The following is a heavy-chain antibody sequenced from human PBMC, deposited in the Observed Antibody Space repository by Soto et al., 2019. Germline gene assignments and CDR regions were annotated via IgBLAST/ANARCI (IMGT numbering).Heavy chain of an antibody. D-gene: IGHD3-9*01. CDR3: ARGTIFIAALPYYYGMDV. J-gene: IGHJ6*02. CDR2: IWYDGSNK. V-gene: IGHV3-33*01. Sequence: VGSLRLSCAASGFTFSSYGMHWVRQAPGKGLEWVAVIWYDGSNKYYADSVKGRFTISRDNSKNTLYLQMNSLRAEDTAVYYCARGTIFIAALPYYYGMDVWGQGTTVTVSS. CDR1: GFTFSSYG.